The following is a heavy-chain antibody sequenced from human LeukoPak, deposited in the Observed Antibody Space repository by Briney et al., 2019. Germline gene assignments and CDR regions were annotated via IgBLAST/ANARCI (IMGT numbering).Heavy chain of an antibody. V-gene: IGHV3-53*01. CDR1: GFTVSSNY. CDR3: ARESDAFDI. J-gene: IGHJ3*02. Sequence: GGSLRLSCAASGFTVSSNYMSWVRQAPGKGLEWVSVIYSGGSTYYADSVEGRFTISRDNSKNTLYLQMNSLRAEDTAVYYCARESDAFDIWAKGQWSPSLQ. CDR2: IYSGGST.